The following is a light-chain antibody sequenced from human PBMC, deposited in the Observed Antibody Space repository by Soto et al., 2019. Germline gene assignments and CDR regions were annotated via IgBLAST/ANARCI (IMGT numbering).Light chain of an antibody. CDR2: EVT. CDR3: CSYAGSSTYV. J-gene: IGLJ1*01. V-gene: IGLV2-23*02. Sequence: QSALTQPASVSGSPGQSITISCTGTSSDVGSYNLVSWYQQHPDKAPKLMIHEVTKRPSGVSNRFSGSKSGNTASLTISGLQAEDEADYHCCSYAGSSTYVFGTGTKVTVL. CDR1: SSDVGSYNL.